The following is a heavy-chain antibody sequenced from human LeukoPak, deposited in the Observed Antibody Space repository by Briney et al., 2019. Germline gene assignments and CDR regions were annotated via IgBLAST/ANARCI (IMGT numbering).Heavy chain of an antibody. Sequence: SVKVPCKASGCTFSSYAISWVRQAPGQGLESMGGIIPIFGTANYAQKFQDRVTITVDKSKSTAYLELSSLRSEDTAVYYCASGWGLRYDRNYSMDVWGKGTTVTVSS. CDR1: GCTFSSYA. CDR2: IIPIFGTA. V-gene: IGHV1-69*06. J-gene: IGHJ6*04. CDR3: ASGWGLRYDRNYSMDV. D-gene: IGHD3-9*01.